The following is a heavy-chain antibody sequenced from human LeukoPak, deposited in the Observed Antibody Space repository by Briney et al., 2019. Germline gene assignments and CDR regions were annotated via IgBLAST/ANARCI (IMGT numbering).Heavy chain of an antibody. CDR2: ISYDGSNK. J-gene: IGHJ4*02. CDR1: GFTFSSYA. Sequence: GGSLRLSCAASGFTFSSYAMPWVRQAPGKGLEWVAVISYDGSNKYYADSVKGRFTISRDNSKNTLYLQMNSLRAEDAAVYYCARLTVTENFDYWGQGTLVTVSS. D-gene: IGHD5-18*01. V-gene: IGHV3-30*04. CDR3: ARLTVTENFDY.